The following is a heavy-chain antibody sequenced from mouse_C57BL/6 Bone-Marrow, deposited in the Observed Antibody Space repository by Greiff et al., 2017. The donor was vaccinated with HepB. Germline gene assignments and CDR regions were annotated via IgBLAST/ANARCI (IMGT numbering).Heavy chain of an antibody. CDR2: INPGSGGT. J-gene: IGHJ2*01. V-gene: IGHV1-54*01. Sequence: QVQLKQSGAELVRPGTSVKVSCKASGYAFTNYLIEWVKQRPGQGLEWIGVINPGSGGTNYNEKFKGKATLTADKSSSTAYMQLSSLTSEDSAVYFCAIYYDFYFDYWGQGTTLTVSS. CDR3: AIYYDFYFDY. D-gene: IGHD2-4*01. CDR1: GYAFTNYL.